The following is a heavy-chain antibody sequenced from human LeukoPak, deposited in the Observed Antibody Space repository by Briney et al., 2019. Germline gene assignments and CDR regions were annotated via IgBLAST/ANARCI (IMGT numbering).Heavy chain of an antibody. CDR3: ARVQAAAAPPDY. CDR2: INSDGSST. Sequence: PGGSLRLSCAASGFTFSSYWMHWVRQAPGKGLVWVSRINSDGSSTSYADSVKGRFTISRDNAKNTLYLQMNSLRAENTPVYYCARVQAAAAPPDYWGQGTLVTVSS. CDR1: GFTFSSYW. V-gene: IGHV3-74*01. J-gene: IGHJ4*02. D-gene: IGHD6-13*01.